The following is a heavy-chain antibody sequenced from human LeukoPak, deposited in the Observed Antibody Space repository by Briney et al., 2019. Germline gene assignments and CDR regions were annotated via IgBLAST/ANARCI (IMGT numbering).Heavy chain of an antibody. CDR1: GYTFTSYA. V-gene: IGHV1-3*01. D-gene: IGHD6-6*01. Sequence: ASVKVSCKASGYTFTSYAMHWVRQAPGQRLEWMGWINAGNGNTKYSQKFQGRVTMTRDTSTSTVYMELSSLRSEDTAVYCCARAHPSSSSVNWFDPWGQGTLVTVSS. J-gene: IGHJ5*02. CDR3: ARAHPSSSSVNWFDP. CDR2: INAGNGNT.